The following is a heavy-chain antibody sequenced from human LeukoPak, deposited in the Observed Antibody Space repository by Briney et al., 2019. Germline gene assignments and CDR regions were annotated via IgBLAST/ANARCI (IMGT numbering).Heavy chain of an antibody. V-gene: IGHV3-7*04. CDR2: INQDGSEK. CDR1: GFTFSSYA. J-gene: IGHJ4*02. D-gene: IGHD5-18*01. CDR3: ARAVYGYFDF. Sequence: PGGSLRLSCAASGFTFSSYAMSWVRQAPGKGLEWVANINQDGSEKYYVDSVKGRFTISRDNAKNSQYLQMSSLRAEDTAVYYCARAVYGYFDFWGQGILLTVSS.